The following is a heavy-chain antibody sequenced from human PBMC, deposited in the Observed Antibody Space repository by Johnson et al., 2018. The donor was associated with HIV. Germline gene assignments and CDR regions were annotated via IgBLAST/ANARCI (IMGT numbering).Heavy chain of an antibody. CDR2: IKQDGSEK. CDR1: GFTFSSYW. J-gene: IGHJ3*02. Sequence: VQLVESGGGLVQPGGSLRLSCAASGFTFSSYWMSWVRQAPGKGLEWVANIKQDGSEKYYADSVKGRFTISRDNSKNTLYLQMNSLRAEDTAVYYCAKDTVSGSYYDAFDIWGQGTMVTVSS. CDR3: AKDTVSGSYYDAFDI. V-gene: IGHV3-7*01. D-gene: IGHD1-26*01.